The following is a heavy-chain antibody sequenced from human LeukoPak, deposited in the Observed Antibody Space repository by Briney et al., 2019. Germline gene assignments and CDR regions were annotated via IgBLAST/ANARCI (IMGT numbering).Heavy chain of an antibody. CDR1: GGSISSYY. CDR3: ARIYDSMDWFDA. Sequence: SETLSLTCTVSGGSISSYYWSWIRQPPGKGLEWIGDIYYSGSTNYNPSLKSRVTISVDTSKNQFSLKLSSVTAADTAVYYCARIYDSMDWFDAWGKGTLATVSS. V-gene: IGHV4-59*01. CDR2: IYYSGST. J-gene: IGHJ5*02. D-gene: IGHD3-16*01.